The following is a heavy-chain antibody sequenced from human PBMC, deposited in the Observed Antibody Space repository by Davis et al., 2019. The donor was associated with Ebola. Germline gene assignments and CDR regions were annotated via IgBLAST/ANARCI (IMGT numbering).Heavy chain of an antibody. V-gene: IGHV3-23*01. CDR3: AKLKDGGIDY. CDR2: ISGSGGSS. J-gene: IGHJ4*02. D-gene: IGHD3-16*01. Sequence: AGSLTLSCAASGFTFSSYAMSWVRQAPGKGLEWVSVISGSGGSSYYADSVKGRFTISRDNSKNTLYLQMNSLRAEDTAVDYCAKLKDGGIDYWGQGTLVTVSS. CDR1: GFTFSSYA.